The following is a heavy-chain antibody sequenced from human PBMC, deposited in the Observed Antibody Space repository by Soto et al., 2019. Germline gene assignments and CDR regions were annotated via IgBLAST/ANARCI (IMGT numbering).Heavy chain of an antibody. CDR1: GYTFTNYG. CDR3: ARGVGSGSYYNQYNWFDP. Sequence: QVQLVQSGGEVKKPGASVKVSCKASGYTFTNYGISWVRQAPGQGLEWMGWSNVYNGNTKYAQKVQGRVTMTTDTYTSTAYMELRSLRSDDTALYYCARGVGSGSYYNQYNWFDPWGQGTLVTVSS. D-gene: IGHD3-10*01. V-gene: IGHV1-18*01. J-gene: IGHJ5*02. CDR2: SNVYNGNT.